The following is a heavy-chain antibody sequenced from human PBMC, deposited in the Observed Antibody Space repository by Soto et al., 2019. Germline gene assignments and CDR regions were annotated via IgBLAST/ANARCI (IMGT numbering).Heavy chain of an antibody. V-gene: IGHV3-73*01. CDR2: IRSKANSYAT. J-gene: IGHJ4*02. D-gene: IGHD2-21*02. CDR3: TTIVVVTAMDY. CDR1: GFTFSCSA. Sequence: GGSLRLSCAASGFTFSCSAMHWVRQASGKGLEWVGRIRSKANSYATAYAASVKGRFTISRDDSKNTAYLQMNSLKTEDTAVYYCTTIVVVTAMDYWGQGTLVTVSS.